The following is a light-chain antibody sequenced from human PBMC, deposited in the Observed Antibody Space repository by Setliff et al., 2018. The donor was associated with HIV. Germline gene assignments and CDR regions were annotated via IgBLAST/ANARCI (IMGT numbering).Light chain of an antibody. CDR3: QSYDSGLGV. CDR2: DNT. J-gene: IGLJ1*01. V-gene: IGLV1-40*01. Sequence: GDQGQRVTISCIGTSSNIGAGYDVHWYQQLPGTAPKLLIYDNTNRPSGVPDRFSGPNSGTSASLAITGLQAEDEADYYCQSYDSGLGVFGTGTKGTVL. CDR1: SSNIGAGYD.